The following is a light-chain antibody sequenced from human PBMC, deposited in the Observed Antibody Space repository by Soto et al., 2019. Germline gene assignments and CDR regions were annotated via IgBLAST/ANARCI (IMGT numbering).Light chain of an antibody. CDR1: QSISSY. Sequence: IQMTQSPSSLSAFVGDRVTITCRAGQSISSYLNWYQQKPGKAPKVLIYAASSLQSGVPSRFSGSGSGTDFNLTISSLQPEDFATYYCLQDYNYPWTFGQGTKVDI. CDR3: LQDYNYPWT. V-gene: IGKV1-6*01. CDR2: AAS. J-gene: IGKJ1*01.